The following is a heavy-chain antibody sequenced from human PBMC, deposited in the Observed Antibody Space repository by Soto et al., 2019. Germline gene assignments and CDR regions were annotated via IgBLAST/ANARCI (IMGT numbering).Heavy chain of an antibody. Sequence: SETLSLTCAVYGGSFSGYYWIWIRQPPGKGLEWIGEINHSGSTNYNPSLKSRVTISVDTSKNQFSLKLSSVTAADTAVYYCARGWRSSRFMDVWGKGTTVTVSS. CDR3: ARGWRSSRFMDV. V-gene: IGHV4-34*01. CDR2: INHSGST. J-gene: IGHJ6*04. CDR1: GGSFSGYY. D-gene: IGHD6-13*01.